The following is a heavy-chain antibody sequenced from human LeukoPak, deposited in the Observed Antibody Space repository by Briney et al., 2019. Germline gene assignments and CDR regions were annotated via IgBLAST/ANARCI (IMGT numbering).Heavy chain of an antibody. CDR3: ARASDDCSSTSCYPGAFDI. CDR2: INWNGGST. J-gene: IGHJ3*02. V-gene: IGHV3-20*04. Sequence: PGGSLRLSCAASGFTFDDYGMSWVRQAPGKGLEWVSGINWNGGSTGYADSVKGRFTISRDNAKNSLYLQMNSLRAEDTALYYCARASDDCSSTSCYPGAFDIRGQGTMVTVSS. D-gene: IGHD2-2*01. CDR1: GFTFDDYG.